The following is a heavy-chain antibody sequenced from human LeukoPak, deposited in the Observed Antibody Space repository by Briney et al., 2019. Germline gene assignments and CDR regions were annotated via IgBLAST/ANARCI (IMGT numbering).Heavy chain of an antibody. J-gene: IGHJ4*02. CDR1: GFTFDDYA. Sequence: PGGSLRLSCAASGFTFDDYAMHWVRQAPGKGLEWVSGISWNSGYIGYADSVKGRFTISRDNAKNSLYLQMNSLRAEDTALYYCAKEGAMATTYYFDYWSQGTLVTVTS. D-gene: IGHD5-24*01. CDR2: ISWNSGYI. V-gene: IGHV3-9*01. CDR3: AKEGAMATTYYFDY.